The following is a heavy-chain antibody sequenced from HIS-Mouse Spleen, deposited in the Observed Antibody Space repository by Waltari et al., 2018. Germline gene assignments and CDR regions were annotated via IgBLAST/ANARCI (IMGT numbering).Heavy chain of an antibody. J-gene: IGHJ3*02. D-gene: IGHD2-8*01. CDR3: ARVYCTNGVCYDAFDI. CDR1: GGTFSSYA. V-gene: IGHV1-69*04. Sequence: QVQLVQSGAEVKKPGSSVKVSCKASGGTFSSYAISWVRQAPGQGLEWMGRIIPLFGRANYAQKLQGRVTITADKSTSTAYMELSSLRSEDTAVYYCARVYCTNGVCYDAFDIWGQGTMVTVSS. CDR2: IIPLFGRA.